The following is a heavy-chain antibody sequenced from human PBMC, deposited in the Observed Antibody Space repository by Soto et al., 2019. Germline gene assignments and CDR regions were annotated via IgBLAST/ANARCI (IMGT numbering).Heavy chain of an antibody. CDR1: GFTFSSYA. V-gene: IGHV3-30-3*01. CDR3: ARETYYDYVWGSYRSNPAGWYYGMDV. CDR2: ISYDGSNK. Sequence: QVQLVESGGGVVQPGRSLRLSCAASGFTFSSYAMHWVRQAPGKGLEWVAVISYDGSNKYYADSVKGRFTISRDNSKNTLYLQMNSLRAEDTAVYYCARETYYDYVWGSYRSNPAGWYYGMDVW. J-gene: IGHJ6*01. D-gene: IGHD3-16*02.